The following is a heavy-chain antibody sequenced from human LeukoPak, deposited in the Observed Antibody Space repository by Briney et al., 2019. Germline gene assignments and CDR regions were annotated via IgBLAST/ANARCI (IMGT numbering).Heavy chain of an antibody. V-gene: IGHV3-21*01. CDR3: TGHQGMDY. CDR1: GFTFSSHT. J-gene: IGHJ4*02. CDR2: ISYSTVYI. D-gene: IGHD2-2*01. Sequence: GGSLRLSCAASGFTFSSHTMNWVRQAAGKGLEWVSSISYSTVYIYYADSVKGRFTISRDNAKNSLYLQMNSLRAEDTAVYYCTGHQGMDYWGQGTLVTVSS.